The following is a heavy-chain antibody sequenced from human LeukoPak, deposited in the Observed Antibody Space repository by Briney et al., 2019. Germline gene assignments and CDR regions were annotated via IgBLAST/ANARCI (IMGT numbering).Heavy chain of an antibody. CDR1: GFTFSSYS. CDR3: ARVGATTYAFDI. D-gene: IGHD1-26*01. CDR2: ISSSSSYI. V-gene: IGHV3-21*01. Sequence: AGGSLRLSCAASGFTFSSYSMNWVRQAPGKGLEWVSSISSSSSYIYYADSVKGRFTISRDNAKNSLYLQMNSLRAEDTAVYYCARVGATTYAFDIWGQGTMVTVSS. J-gene: IGHJ3*02.